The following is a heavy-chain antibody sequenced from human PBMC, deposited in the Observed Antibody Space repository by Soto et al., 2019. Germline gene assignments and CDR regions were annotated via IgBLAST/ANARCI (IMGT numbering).Heavy chain of an antibody. V-gene: IGHV1-3*01. J-gene: IGHJ4*02. CDR1: GYTFTSYA. Sequence: ASVKVSCKASGYTFTSYAMHWVRQAPGQRLEWMGWINAGNGNTKYSQKFQGRVTITRDTSASTAYMELSSLRSEDTAVYYCAREGPVGSGYYYWPDYWGQGTLVTV. D-gene: IGHD3-22*01. CDR3: AREGPVGSGYYYWPDY. CDR2: INAGNGNT.